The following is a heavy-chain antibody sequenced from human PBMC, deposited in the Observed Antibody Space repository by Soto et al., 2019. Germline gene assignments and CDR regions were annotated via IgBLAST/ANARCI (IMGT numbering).Heavy chain of an antibody. CDR3: ARLRGYCISTSCYGDYIFDY. Sequence: SEPLALTCIVIGGTIRITRYNWGCHRPPPGKGLEWIGSIYYSGSTYYNPSLKSRVTISVDTSKNQFSLNLSSVTAADTAVYYCARLRGYCISTSCYGDYIFDYWGQG. CDR1: GGTIRITRYN. D-gene: IGHD2-2*01. CDR2: IYYSGST. V-gene: IGHV4-39*01. J-gene: IGHJ4*02.